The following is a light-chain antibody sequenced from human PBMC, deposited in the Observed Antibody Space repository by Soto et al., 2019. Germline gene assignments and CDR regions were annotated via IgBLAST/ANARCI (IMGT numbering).Light chain of an antibody. V-gene: IGKV3-20*01. CDR1: QSVWSSL. CDR2: GAS. CDR3: XXYGSPWT. J-gene: IGKJ1*01. Sequence: ETVLTQSPGTLSLSPGERATLSCRASQSVWSSLLAWYQHKPGQTPRLLIYGASSRATGIPDRFSGSGSGTXFTLTXXXXEPXXFAXXXXXXYGSPWTFGQGTKVEIK.